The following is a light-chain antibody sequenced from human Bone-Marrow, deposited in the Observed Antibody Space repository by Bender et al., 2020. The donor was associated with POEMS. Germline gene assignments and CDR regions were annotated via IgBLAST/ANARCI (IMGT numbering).Light chain of an antibody. Sequence: QSALTQPPSASGSLGQSVTISCTGTSTDVGSYNRVSWYQQPQGTAPKLLIYDVSKRPSGVPYRFSGSKSGNSASLTISGLQAEDEADYYCSSYTRSSTWVFGGGTKLTVL. CDR1: STDVGSYNR. V-gene: IGLV2-18*02. CDR3: SSYTRSSTWV. J-gene: IGLJ3*02. CDR2: DVS.